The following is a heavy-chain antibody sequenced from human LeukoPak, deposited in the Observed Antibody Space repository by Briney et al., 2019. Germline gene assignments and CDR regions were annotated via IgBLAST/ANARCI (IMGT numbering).Heavy chain of an antibody. Sequence: SETLSLTCTLSGGSFSSYYWSWIRQPPGKGLEWIGYIYYSGSTNYNPSLKSRVTISVDTSKNQFSLKLSSVTAADTAVYYCARALVPATSYYFDYWGQGTLVTVSS. CDR3: ARALVPATSYYFDY. CDR2: IYYSGST. V-gene: IGHV4-59*01. J-gene: IGHJ4*02. D-gene: IGHD2-2*01. CDR1: GGSFSSYY.